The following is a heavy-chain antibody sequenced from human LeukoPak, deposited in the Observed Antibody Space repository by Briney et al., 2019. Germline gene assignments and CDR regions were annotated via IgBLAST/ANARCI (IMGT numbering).Heavy chain of an antibody. Sequence: PGGTLRLSCAASGFSFSDYDIHWVRLAPGKGLEWVTFIRYDGSNTYAESVKGRFTISRDNSKNSLYLQMSSLRDDDTAVYYCTRDRGWQQFDYWGQGTLVTVSS. CDR3: TRDRGWQQFDY. CDR1: GFSFSDYD. D-gene: IGHD5-24*01. V-gene: IGHV3-30*02. J-gene: IGHJ4*02. CDR2: IRYDGSNT.